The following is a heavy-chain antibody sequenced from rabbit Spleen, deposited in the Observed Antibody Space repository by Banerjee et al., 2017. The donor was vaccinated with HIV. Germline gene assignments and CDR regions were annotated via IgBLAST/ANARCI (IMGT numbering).Heavy chain of an antibody. J-gene: IGHJ4*01. Sequence: QEQLEESGGDLVKPEGSLTLTCTASGFSLSGNYWMCWVRQAPGKGPEWIACRFLGSAANTYYASWAKGRFTISKTSSTTVTLQMTSLTAADTATYFCAREGSSENLYNGFSLWGPGTLVTVS. CDR1: GFSLSGNYW. CDR2: RFLGSAANT. CDR3: AREGSSENLYNGFSL. D-gene: IGHD1-1*01. V-gene: IGHV1S45*01.